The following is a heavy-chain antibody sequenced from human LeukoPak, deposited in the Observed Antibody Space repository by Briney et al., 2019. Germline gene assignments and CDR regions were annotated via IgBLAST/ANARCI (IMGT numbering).Heavy chain of an antibody. CDR1: GFTFGSYS. V-gene: IGHV4-39*01. J-gene: IGHJ4*02. Sequence: GSLRLSCAASGFTFGSYSMNWVRQPPGKGLEWIGSIYYSGSTYYNSSLKSRVTISVDTSKNQFSLKLSSVTAADTAVYYCASDDYNNYVGGPFDYWGQGTLVTVSS. D-gene: IGHD4-11*01. CDR3: ASDDYNNYVGGPFDY. CDR2: IYYSGST.